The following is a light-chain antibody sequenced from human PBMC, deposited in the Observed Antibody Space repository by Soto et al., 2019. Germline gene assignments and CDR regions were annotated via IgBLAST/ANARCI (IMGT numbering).Light chain of an antibody. CDR2: EVV. CDR1: KNDIGVYDF. J-gene: IGLJ1*01. V-gene: IGLV2-8*01. Sequence: SPLTQPPSASGSTGQSVTISCTGTKNDIGVYDFVSWYQHHPGKAPRLIIYEVVQRPSGVPDRFSGSKSGNTASLTASAHQAADEADYFCKSNARSNYYQFGSGTKFT. CDR3: KSNARSNYYQ.